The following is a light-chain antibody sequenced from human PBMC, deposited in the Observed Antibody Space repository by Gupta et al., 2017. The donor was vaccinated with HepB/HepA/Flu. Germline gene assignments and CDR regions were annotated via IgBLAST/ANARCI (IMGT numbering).Light chain of an antibody. V-gene: IGLV1-44*01. CDR1: TSNIGNNP. CDR3: AAWDDRLSIYV. CDR2: NNN. Sequence: QSVMIQPPSASGTPGQGVTISCSGSTSNIGNNPVNWFQQLPGTAPKLLMYNNNDRPSGVPDRFSASKSGTSASLAISGLQSEDEADYYCAAWDDRLSIYVFGTGTRVTVL. J-gene: IGLJ1*01.